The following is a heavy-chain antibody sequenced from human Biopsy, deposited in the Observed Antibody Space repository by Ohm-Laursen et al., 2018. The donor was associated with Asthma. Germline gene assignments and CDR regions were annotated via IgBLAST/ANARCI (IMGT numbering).Heavy chain of an antibody. J-gene: IGHJ6*02. V-gene: IGHV3-23*01. CDR2: INGGGDRT. CDR1: GFTFSTHH. Sequence: SLRLSCTATGFTFSTHHLSWVRQAPGKGLEWVSSINGGGDRTWYADSVKGRFTISRDNSKNMLYLQMNSLRAEDTAVYYCARDLGTTRMDVWGQGTTVTVSS. D-gene: IGHD1-1*01. CDR3: ARDLGTTRMDV.